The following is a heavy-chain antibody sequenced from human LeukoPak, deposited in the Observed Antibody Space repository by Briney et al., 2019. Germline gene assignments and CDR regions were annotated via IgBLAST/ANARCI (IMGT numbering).Heavy chain of an antibody. V-gene: IGHV1-18*01. CDR2: ISAYNGNT. CDR3: ARGGGLLPDY. J-gene: IGHJ4*02. Sequence: ASLKEACKESCYTLTSQGMSRLRQAPGQALEWMGWISAYNGNTNYAQKLQGRVTMTTDTSTSTAYMEVRSLRSDNPDVYYCARGGGLLPDYWGQGTLVTVSS. CDR1: CYTLTSQG. D-gene: IGHD2-15*01.